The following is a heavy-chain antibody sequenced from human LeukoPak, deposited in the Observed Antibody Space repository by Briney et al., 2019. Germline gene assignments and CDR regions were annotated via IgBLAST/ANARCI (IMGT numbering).Heavy chain of an antibody. CDR1: GFTFSSYA. J-gene: IGHJ3*02. D-gene: IGHD5-24*01. V-gene: IGHV3-30-3*01. CDR3: ARASYKRWLPTGEQTFDI. Sequence: GGSLRLSCAASGFTFSSYAMHWVRQAPGKGLEWVAVISYDGSNKYYADSVKGRFTISRDNSKNTLYLQMNSLRAEDTAVYYCARASYKRWLPTGEQTFDIWGQGTMVTVSS. CDR2: ISYDGSNK.